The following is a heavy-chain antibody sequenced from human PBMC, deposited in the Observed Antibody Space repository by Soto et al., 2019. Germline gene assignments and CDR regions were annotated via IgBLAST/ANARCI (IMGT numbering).Heavy chain of an antibody. CDR2: IKSKTDGGTT. Sequence: PGGSLRLSCAASGFTFSNAWMSWVRQAPGKGLEWVGRIKSKTDGGTTDYAAPVKGRFTISRDDSKNTLYLQMNSLKTEDTAVYYCTTRSPPITIFGVAPLNYYYMDIWGKETTFIISS. V-gene: IGHV3-15*01. D-gene: IGHD3-3*01. CDR1: GFTFSNAW. CDR3: TTRSPPITIFGVAPLNYYYMDI. J-gene: IGHJ6*03.